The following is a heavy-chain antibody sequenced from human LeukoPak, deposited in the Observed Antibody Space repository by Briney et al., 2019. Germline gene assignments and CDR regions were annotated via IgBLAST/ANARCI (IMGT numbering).Heavy chain of an antibody. CDR1: GFTLSNYV. D-gene: IGHD6-19*01. CDR3: AKSQSGWYSFDY. V-gene: IGHV3-23*01. J-gene: IGHJ4*02. CDR2: ISGSGGST. Sequence: PGGSLRLSCAASGFTLSNYVVNWVRQAPGKGLEWVSAISGSGGSTKYADSVKGRFTISGDNSKNTLYLQMNSLRAEDTAVYYCAKSQSGWYSFDYWGQGTLVPVSS.